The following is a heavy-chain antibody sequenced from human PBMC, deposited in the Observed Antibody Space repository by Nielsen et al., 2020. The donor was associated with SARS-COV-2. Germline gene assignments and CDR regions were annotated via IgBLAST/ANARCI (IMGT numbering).Heavy chain of an antibody. Sequence: FQGRVTITRDTSASTAYMELSSLRSEDTAVYYCATSLGSSSLHYWGQGTLVTVSS. V-gene: IGHV1-3*01. CDR3: ATSLGSSSLHY. J-gene: IGHJ4*02. D-gene: IGHD2-2*01.